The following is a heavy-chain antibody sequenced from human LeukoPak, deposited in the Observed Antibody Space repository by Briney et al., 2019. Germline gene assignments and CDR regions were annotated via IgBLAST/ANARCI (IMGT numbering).Heavy chain of an antibody. V-gene: IGHV3-30*04. J-gene: IGHJ6*03. CDR3: ARVSKPGWFDYYYMDV. CDR1: GFTFNSYA. Sequence: GGSLRLSCAASGFTFNSYAMKWVRQAPGKGLEWLAVVLSDGSDQYYGDSVQGRFTVSRDNSKHTLYLQMDNLRFEDTAVYYCARVSKPGWFDYYYMDVWGKGTTVIVSS. D-gene: IGHD3-10*01. CDR2: VLSDGSDQ.